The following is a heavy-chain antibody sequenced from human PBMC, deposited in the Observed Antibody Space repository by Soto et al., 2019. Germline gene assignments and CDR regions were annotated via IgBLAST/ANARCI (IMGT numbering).Heavy chain of an antibody. D-gene: IGHD2-8*01. Sequence: QGQLVQSGAEVKKPGASVKVSCKASGYTFTRYGISWVRQAPGQGLEWMGWISGYNGDTNYAQKFQGRVTMTIDTSXXIAYMELRSLTSDDTAVYFCAKNGQPPYYYYGLDVWGQGTTVTVSS. V-gene: IGHV1-18*01. J-gene: IGHJ6*02. CDR3: AKNGQPPYYYYGLDV. CDR2: ISGYNGDT. CDR1: GYTFTRYG.